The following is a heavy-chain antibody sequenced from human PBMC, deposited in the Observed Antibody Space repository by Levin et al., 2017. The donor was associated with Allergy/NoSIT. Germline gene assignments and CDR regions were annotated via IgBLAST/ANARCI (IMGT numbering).Heavy chain of an antibody. CDR2: IRSKAYGGTT. Sequence: SCTASGFTFGDYAMSWFRQAPGKGLEWVGFIRSKAYGGTTEYAASVKGRFTISRDDSKSIAYLQMNSLKTEDTAVYYCTRDSTRSTSCYLRCYYYYGMDVWGQGTTVTVSS. CDR1: GFTFGDYA. V-gene: IGHV3-49*03. D-gene: IGHD2-2*01. CDR3: TRDSTRSTSCYLRCYYYYGMDV. J-gene: IGHJ6*02.